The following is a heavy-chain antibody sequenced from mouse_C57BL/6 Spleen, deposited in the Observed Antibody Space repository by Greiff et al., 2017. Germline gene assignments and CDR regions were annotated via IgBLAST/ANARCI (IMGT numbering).Heavy chain of an antibody. CDR2: IDPANGNT. V-gene: IGHV14-3*01. J-gene: IGHJ2*01. D-gene: IGHD2-3*01. CDR3: ARVYDGYYENYSDY. CDR1: GFNIKNTY. Sequence: VQLQQSVAELVRPGASVKLSCTASGFNIKNTYMHWVKQRPEQGLEWIGRIDPANGNTTSASKFQGKATITADTSCNTAYLQLTSLISEDTAIYYCARVYDGYYENYSDYWGQGTTLTVSS.